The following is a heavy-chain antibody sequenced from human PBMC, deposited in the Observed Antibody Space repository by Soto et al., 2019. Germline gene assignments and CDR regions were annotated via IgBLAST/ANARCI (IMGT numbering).Heavy chain of an antibody. CDR2: IYYSGST. D-gene: IGHD6-19*01. CDR3: ARVRIAVAGNFDY. J-gene: IGHJ4*02. Sequence: SETLSLTXTVSGGSVSSGSYYWSWIRQPPGKGLERIGYIYYSGSTNYNPSLKSRVTISVDTSKNQFSLKLSSVTAADTAVYYCARVRIAVAGNFDYWGQGTLVTVSS. CDR1: GGSVSSGSYY. V-gene: IGHV4-61*01.